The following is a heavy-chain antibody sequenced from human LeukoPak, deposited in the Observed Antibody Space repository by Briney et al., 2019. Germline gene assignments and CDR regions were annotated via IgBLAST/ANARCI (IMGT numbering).Heavy chain of an antibody. CDR1: GFGFGAYS. V-gene: IGHV3-48*04. D-gene: IGHD6-6*01. CDR2: ISSSGSTI. CDR3: ARSKYSSSSDNWFDP. Sequence: GGSLRLSCAASGFGFGAYSMNWVRQAPGKGLEWVSYISSSGSTIYYADSVKGRFTISRDNAKNSLYLQMNSLRAEDTAVYYCARSKYSSSSDNWFDPWGQGTLVTVSS. J-gene: IGHJ5*02.